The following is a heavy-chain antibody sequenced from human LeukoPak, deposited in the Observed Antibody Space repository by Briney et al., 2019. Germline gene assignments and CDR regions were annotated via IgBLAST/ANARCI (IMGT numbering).Heavy chain of an antibody. D-gene: IGHD6-13*01. CDR1: GYTFTSYG. CDR3: ARKGSSSSLGIAAAGGIDY. J-gene: IGHJ4*02. Sequence: ASVKVSCKASGYTFTSYGISWVRQAPGQGLEWMGWISAYNGNTNYAQKFQGRVTMTRDTSTSTVYMELSSLRSEDTAVYYCARKGSSSSLGIAAAGGIDYWVQGTTVTVSS. V-gene: IGHV1-18*01. CDR2: ISAYNGNT.